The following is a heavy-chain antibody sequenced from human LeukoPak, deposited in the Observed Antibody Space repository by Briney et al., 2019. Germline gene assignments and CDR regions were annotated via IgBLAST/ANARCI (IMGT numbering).Heavy chain of an antibody. CDR2: MNPNSGNT. Sequence: GASVKVSCKASGYTFTSYDINWVRQATGQGLEWMGWMNPNSGNTGYAQKFQGRVTMTRNTSISTAYMELRSLRSDDTAVYYCARDRYYYRYLDYWGQGTLVTVSS. CDR1: GYTFTSYD. D-gene: IGHD3-22*01. J-gene: IGHJ4*02. V-gene: IGHV1-8*01. CDR3: ARDRYYYRYLDY.